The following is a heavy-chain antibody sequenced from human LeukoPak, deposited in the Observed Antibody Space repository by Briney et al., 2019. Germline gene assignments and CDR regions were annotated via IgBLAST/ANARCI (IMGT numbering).Heavy chain of an antibody. Sequence: GGSLRLSCAASGFTFSSYAMSWVRQAPGKGLEWVSAISDSGGSTYYADSVKGRFTISRDNSKNTLYLQMNSLRAEDTAVYYCAKGSPYSSGWYSDYWGQGTLVTVSS. V-gene: IGHV3-23*01. D-gene: IGHD6-19*01. CDR2: ISDSGGST. CDR3: AKGSPYSSGWYSDY. CDR1: GFTFSSYA. J-gene: IGHJ4*02.